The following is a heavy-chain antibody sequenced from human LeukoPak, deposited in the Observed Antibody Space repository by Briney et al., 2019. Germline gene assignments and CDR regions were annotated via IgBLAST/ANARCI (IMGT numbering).Heavy chain of an antibody. CDR2: IDPSDSYT. CDR3: AVIGKYYDILTGYYNEVNY. CDR1: GYSFTSYW. D-gene: IGHD3-9*01. Sequence: GESLKISCKGSGYSFTSYWISWVRQMPGKGLEWMGRIDPSDSYTNYGPSFQGHVTISADKSISTAYLQWSSLKASDTVMYYCAVIGKYYDILTGYYNEVNYWGQGTLVTVSS. J-gene: IGHJ4*02. V-gene: IGHV5-10-1*01.